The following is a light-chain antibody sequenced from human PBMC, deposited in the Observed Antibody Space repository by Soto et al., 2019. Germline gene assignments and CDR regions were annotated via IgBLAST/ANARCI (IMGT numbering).Light chain of an antibody. CDR3: SSDSSGHTLYV. CDR2: EVS. CDR1: SGDVGDYNY. Sequence: QSAAGLHASVCGSPGQSRTISCAGASGDVGDYNYVSWYQQHPGKAPKLVIYEVSNRPSGVSARFSGSKSGNHASLTISGLQAEDEADYYCSSDSSGHTLYVFGTGTKV. V-gene: IGLV2-14*01. J-gene: IGLJ1*01.